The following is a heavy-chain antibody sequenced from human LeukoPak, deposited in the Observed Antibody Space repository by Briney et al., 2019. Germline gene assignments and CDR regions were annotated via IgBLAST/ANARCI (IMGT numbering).Heavy chain of an antibody. CDR1: GFTFDNYA. D-gene: IGHD3-22*01. V-gene: IGHV3-9*01. CDR2: LTWNSGSI. CDR3: AKGSDSGYNFFDY. Sequence: GGSLRLSCAASGFTFDNYALHWVRQAPGKGLEWVSGLTWNSGSIGYADSVQGQFNISRDNAQNSLYLQMNSLRPEDTAFYYCAKGSDSGYNFFDYWGQGTLVTVSS. J-gene: IGHJ4*02.